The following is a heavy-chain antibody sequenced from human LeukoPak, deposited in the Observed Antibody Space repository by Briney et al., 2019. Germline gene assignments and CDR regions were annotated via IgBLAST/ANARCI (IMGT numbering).Heavy chain of an antibody. CDR1: GYTFTSYA. V-gene: IGHV7-4-1*02. Sequence: ASVKVSCKASGYTFTSYAMNWVRQAPGQGLEWMGWINTNTGNPTYAQGFTGRFVFSLDTSVSTAYLQISSLKAEDTAVYYCADTYGSGPYYYYGMDVWGQGTTVTVSS. CDR2: INTNTGNP. CDR3: ADTYGSGPYYYYGMDV. J-gene: IGHJ6*02. D-gene: IGHD3-10*01.